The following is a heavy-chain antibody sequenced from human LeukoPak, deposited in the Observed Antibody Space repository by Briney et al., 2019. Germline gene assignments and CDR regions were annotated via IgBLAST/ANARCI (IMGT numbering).Heavy chain of an antibody. CDR3: TTGVQGVSGWGEFDY. V-gene: IGHV3-15*01. D-gene: IGHD6-19*01. CDR2: IKSKTDGGTT. CDR1: GFTFSNAW. J-gene: IGHJ4*02. Sequence: KPGGSLRLSCAASGFTFSNAWMSWVRQAPGKGLEWVGRIKSKTDGGTTDYAAPVKGRFTISRDDSKNTLYLQMNSLKTEDTAVYYCTTGVQGVSGWGEFDYWGQGTLVTVSS.